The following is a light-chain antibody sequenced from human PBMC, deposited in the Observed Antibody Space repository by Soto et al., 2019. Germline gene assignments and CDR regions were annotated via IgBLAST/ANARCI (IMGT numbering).Light chain of an antibody. CDR1: QSVSSSY. V-gene: IGKV3-20*01. CDR3: QQYCSSPYT. Sequence: EIVLTQSPGTLSLSPGERATLSCRASQSVSSSYLAWYQQKPGQAPRLLIYGASSRATGIPDRFGGSGSGTDFTLTISRLEPEDFAVYYCQQYCSSPYTFGQGNKLEIK. CDR2: GAS. J-gene: IGKJ2*01.